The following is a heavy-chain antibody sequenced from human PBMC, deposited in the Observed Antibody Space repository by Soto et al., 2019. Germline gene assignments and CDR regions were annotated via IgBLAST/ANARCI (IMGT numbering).Heavy chain of an antibody. CDR3: ARFRRGPDAHFNKD. CDR1: GGPFSGFY. CDR2: INQSGST. Sequence: SETLSLTCAVYGGPFSGFYWSWIRQPPGKELEWIGEINQSGSTNYNPSLKSRVTMSVDTSKNQFSLNLRSVTAADTAMYYCARFRRGPDAHFNKDWGPGTLVTVSS. V-gene: IGHV4-34*01. J-gene: IGHJ4*02. D-gene: IGHD2-2*01.